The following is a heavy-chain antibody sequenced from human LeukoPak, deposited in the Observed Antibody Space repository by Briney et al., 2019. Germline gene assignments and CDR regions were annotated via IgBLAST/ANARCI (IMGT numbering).Heavy chain of an antibody. Sequence: SETLSLTCTVSGGSISSGSYYWSWIRQPAGKGLGWIGRIYTSGSTNYNPSLKSRVTISVDTSKNQFSLKLSSVTAADTAVYYCARARITIFGTSRRYYYYMDVWGKGTTVTVSS. J-gene: IGHJ6*03. CDR2: IYTSGST. V-gene: IGHV4-61*02. CDR3: ARARITIFGTSRRYYYYMDV. CDR1: GGSISSGSYY. D-gene: IGHD3-3*01.